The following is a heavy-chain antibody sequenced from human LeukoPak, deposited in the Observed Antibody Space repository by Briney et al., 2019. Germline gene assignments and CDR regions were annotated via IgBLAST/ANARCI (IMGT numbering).Heavy chain of an antibody. D-gene: IGHD3-22*01. CDR2: IIHSGTT. J-gene: IGHJ4*02. V-gene: IGHV4-39*01. CDR3: HRGGYYRSAFDY. Sequence: SETLSLTCSVSGDSISSPLHYWGWIRQSPGKGLEWAGSIIHSGTTYYNPSLQSRVTISTDTSKNQLSLTLNSVAAADTANCARHRGGYYRSAFDYWGQGSLVTVSS. CDR1: GDSISSPLHY.